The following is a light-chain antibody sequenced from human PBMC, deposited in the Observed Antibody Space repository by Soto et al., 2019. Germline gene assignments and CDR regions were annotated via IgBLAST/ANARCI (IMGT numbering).Light chain of an antibody. CDR1: SSNIGDNP. J-gene: IGLJ1*01. Sequence: QSVLTQPPSASGTPGQRITISCSGSSSNIGDNPVNWYQQLPGAAPKLLIYINVQRPSGVPDRFSGSKSGTSASLAISWLQPEDEADYYCAAWDDSLNALFGTGTKV. CDR3: AAWDDSLNAL. CDR2: INV. V-gene: IGLV1-44*01.